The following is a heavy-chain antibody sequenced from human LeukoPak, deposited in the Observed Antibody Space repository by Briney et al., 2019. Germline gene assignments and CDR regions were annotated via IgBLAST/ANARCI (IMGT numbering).Heavy chain of an antibody. CDR2: IRYDGSNK. CDR1: GFTFSNYG. Sequence: GGSLRLSCAASGFTFSNYGMHWVRQAPGKGLEWVTFIRYDGSNKYSADSVKGRFTISRDNSQNTLYLHMNSLRAEDTAVYYCAKDKRGSGSYFDYWGQGTLVTVSS. D-gene: IGHD3-22*01. J-gene: IGHJ4*02. V-gene: IGHV3-30*02. CDR3: AKDKRGSGSYFDY.